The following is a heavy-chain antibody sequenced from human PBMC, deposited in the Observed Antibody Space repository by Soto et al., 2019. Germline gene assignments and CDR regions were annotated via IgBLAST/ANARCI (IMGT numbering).Heavy chain of an antibody. Sequence: SETLSLTCTVSGGSLSGGSYYWNWIRQPPGKQMEWIGYIYDSGATKYNPSLKSRATISQDTSKNQFSLKMNSVTPSDTAVYYCARDWGPYWFDPWGQGILVTVSS. CDR2: IYDSGAT. V-gene: IGHV4-61*01. J-gene: IGHJ5*02. D-gene: IGHD3-16*01. CDR3: ARDWGPYWFDP. CDR1: GGSLSGGSYY.